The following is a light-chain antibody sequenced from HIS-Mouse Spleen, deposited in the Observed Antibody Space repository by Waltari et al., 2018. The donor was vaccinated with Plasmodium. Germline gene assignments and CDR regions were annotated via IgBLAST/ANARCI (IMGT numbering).Light chain of an antibody. CDR3: YSTDSSGNHRV. Sequence: SYELTQPPSVSVSPGQTARITCSGDALPKKYAYWYQQKSGQAPVLVIYEDSKRPSRIPWRFSGSSSGTMATLTISGAQVEDEADYYCYSTDSSGNHRVFGGGTKLTVL. CDR1: ALPKKY. J-gene: IGLJ3*02. CDR2: EDS. V-gene: IGLV3-10*01.